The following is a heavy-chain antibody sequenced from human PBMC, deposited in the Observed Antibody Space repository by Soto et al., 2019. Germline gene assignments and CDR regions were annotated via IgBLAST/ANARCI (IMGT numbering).Heavy chain of an antibody. D-gene: IGHD1-26*01. Sequence: PSATLSLTCTFPGGSIRNYYWSWIRQPPGKGLEWVGYIFYSGSTNYNPSLKTRVTISVDTSKNQFSLKLSSVTAADTAVYYCARRWGGTFNFWGQGTMVT. CDR2: IFYSGST. CDR1: GGSIRNYY. CDR3: ARRWGGTFNF. V-gene: IGHV4-59*08. J-gene: IGHJ3*01.